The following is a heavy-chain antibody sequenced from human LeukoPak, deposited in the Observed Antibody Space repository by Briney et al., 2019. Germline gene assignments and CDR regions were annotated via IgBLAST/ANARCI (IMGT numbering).Heavy chain of an antibody. D-gene: IGHD3-10*01. CDR1: GYTLTELS. CDR2: FDPEDGET. Sequence: ASVKVSCKVSGYTLTELSMHWVRQAPGKGLEWMGGFDPEDGETIYAQKFQGRVTMTEDTSTDTAYMELSSLRSEDTAVYYCATLGHYYGSGSYKDYWGQGTLVTVSS. J-gene: IGHJ4*02. CDR3: ATLGHYYGSGSYKDY. V-gene: IGHV1-24*01.